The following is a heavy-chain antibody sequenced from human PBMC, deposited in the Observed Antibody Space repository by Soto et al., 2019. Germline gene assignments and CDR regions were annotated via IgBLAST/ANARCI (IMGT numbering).Heavy chain of an antibody. Sequence: GESLKISCKGSGYSFTSYWIGWVRQMPGKGLEWMGIIYPGDSDTRYSPSFQGQVTISADKSISTAYLQWSSLKASDTAMYYCARHSGSYYYYYYGMDVWGQGTTVTVSS. CDR3: ARHSGSYYYYYYGMDV. D-gene: IGHD1-26*01. CDR2: IYPGDSDT. J-gene: IGHJ6*02. V-gene: IGHV5-51*01. CDR1: GYSFTSYW.